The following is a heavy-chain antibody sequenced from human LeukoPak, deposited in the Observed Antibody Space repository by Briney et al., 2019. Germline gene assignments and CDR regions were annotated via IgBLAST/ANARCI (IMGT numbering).Heavy chain of an antibody. J-gene: IGHJ6*02. Sequence: PGGSLRLSCAASGFTFSSYAMSWVRQAPGKGLEWISYIGSSGSPTHYADSVRGRFTISRDNAKNSLYLQMNSLRDEDTAVYYCARRPYSDTSGRLSDVWGQGTTVTVSS. CDR1: GFTFSSYA. D-gene: IGHD3-22*01. CDR3: ARRPYSDTSGRLSDV. V-gene: IGHV3-48*02. CDR2: IGSSGSPT.